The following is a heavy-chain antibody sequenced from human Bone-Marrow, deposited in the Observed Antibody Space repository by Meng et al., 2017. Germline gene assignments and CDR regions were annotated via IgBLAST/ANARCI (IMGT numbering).Heavy chain of an antibody. CDR3: GRARDRDSSGYYYVDYYYGMDV. V-gene: IGHV1-2*02. CDR2: INPNSGGT. J-gene: IGHJ6*02. Sequence: ASVKVSCKASGYTFTGYYMHWVRQAPGQGLEWMGWINPNSGGTNYEQKFQGRVTMTRDTSISTAYMELSRLRSDDTSVYYCGRARDRDSSGYYYVDYYYGMDVWGQGTTVTVSS. CDR1: GYTFTGYY. D-gene: IGHD3-22*01.